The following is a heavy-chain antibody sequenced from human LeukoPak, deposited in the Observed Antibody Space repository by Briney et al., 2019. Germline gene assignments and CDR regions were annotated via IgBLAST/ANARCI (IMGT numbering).Heavy chain of an antibody. CDR3: ARADRRLYYDILTGSSPRSPGAPP. CDR1: GYTFTSYA. V-gene: IGHV1-3*01. J-gene: IGHJ5*02. Sequence: AASVKVSCKASGYTFTSYAMHWVRQAPGQRLEWMGWINAGNGNTKYSQKFQGRVTITRDTSASTAYMELSSLRSEDTAVYYCARADRRLYYDILTGSSPRSPGAPPWGQGTLVTVSS. D-gene: IGHD3-9*01. CDR2: INAGNGNT.